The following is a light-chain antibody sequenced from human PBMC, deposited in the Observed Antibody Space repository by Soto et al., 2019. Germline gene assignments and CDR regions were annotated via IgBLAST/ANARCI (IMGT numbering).Light chain of an antibody. CDR3: QQSYSTLYT. J-gene: IGKJ2*01. V-gene: IGKV1-39*01. CDR1: QSISSY. Sequence: DIQMTQSPSSLSASVGDRVTITCRASQSISSYLNWYQQKPGKAPNLLIYAASGLQSWVPSRFSGSGSGSDFTLTISSLQPEDSATYYCQQSYSTLYTFGQGTKLEIK. CDR2: AAS.